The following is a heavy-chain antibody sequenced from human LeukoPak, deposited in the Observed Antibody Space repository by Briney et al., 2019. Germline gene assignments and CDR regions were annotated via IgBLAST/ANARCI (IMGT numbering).Heavy chain of an antibody. CDR1: GYTFTGYY. Sequence: ASVKVSCKASGYTFTGYYMRWGRQAPGQGLGCMAWIKPNSGRTNYGQKFQGRVTMPRDPCITTAYLGLSSLRSDDTAVYYGAREVDCGRPSCQLAYWGEGSL. V-gene: IGHV1-2*02. J-gene: IGHJ4*02. CDR3: AREVDCGRPSCQLAY. CDR2: IKPNSGRT. D-gene: IGHD2-2*01.